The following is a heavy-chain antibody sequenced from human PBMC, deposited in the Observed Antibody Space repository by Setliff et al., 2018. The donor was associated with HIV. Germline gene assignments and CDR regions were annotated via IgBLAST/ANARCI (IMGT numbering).Heavy chain of an antibody. CDR3: ARGRGPSRFDY. J-gene: IGHJ4*01. V-gene: IGHV1-69*05. Sequence: GASVQVSCKASGGTFSSHGISWVRQAPGQGLEWMGRIIPIFGAPNYAQKFQGRVTITRNTSITTAYMELSSLRSEDTAIYYWARGRGPSRFDYWGQGTLVTVS. CDR1: GGTFSSHG. CDR2: IIPIFGAP.